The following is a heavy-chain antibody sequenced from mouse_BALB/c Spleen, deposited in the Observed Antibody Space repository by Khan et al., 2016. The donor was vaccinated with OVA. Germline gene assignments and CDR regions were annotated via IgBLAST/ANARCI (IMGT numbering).Heavy chain of an antibody. V-gene: IGHV3-2*02. CDR1: GYSITSGYA. Sequence: EVQLVESGPGLVKPSQSLSLTCTVTGYSITSGYAWNWIRQFPGNKLEWMGYISYSGVTSYTPSLKSRISITRDTSKNQFFLQLNSVTTEDTATSYCGRGNYYGYYFAYWGQGTTRTVSS. CDR2: ISYSGVT. CDR3: GRGNYYGYYFAY. J-gene: IGHJ2*01. D-gene: IGHD1-1*01.